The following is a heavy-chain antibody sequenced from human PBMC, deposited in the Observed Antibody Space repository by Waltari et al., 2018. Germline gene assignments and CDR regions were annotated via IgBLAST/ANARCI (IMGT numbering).Heavy chain of an antibody. Sequence: EVQLVESGGGLVQPGGSLRLSCAASRFTFSTYSMNWVRQAPGRGVEGVSYISGTISIIYYADSVKGRFTISRDNAKNSLYLQMNSLRAEDTAVYFCARGKYTSDRSFDYWGQGTLVTVSS. CDR1: RFTFSTYS. CDR3: ARGKYTSDRSFDY. J-gene: IGHJ4*02. CDR2: ISGTISII. V-gene: IGHV3-48*01. D-gene: IGHD6-19*01.